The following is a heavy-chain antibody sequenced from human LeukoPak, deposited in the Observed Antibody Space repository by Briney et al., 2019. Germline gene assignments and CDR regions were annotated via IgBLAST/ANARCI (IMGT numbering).Heavy chain of an antibody. J-gene: IGHJ4*02. V-gene: IGHV3-23*01. CDR2: IIGSAVNT. D-gene: IGHD3-10*01. Sequence: PGGSLRLSCGASGLTVSSYAMSWVRQAPGKGLEWVSTIIGSAVNTYYADSVKGRFTISRDDPKNTVYLQMDSLRAEDTAVYSCAKYTSGTSYRGLDQWGQGTLVTVSS. CDR1: GLTVSSYA. CDR3: AKYTSGTSYRGLDQ.